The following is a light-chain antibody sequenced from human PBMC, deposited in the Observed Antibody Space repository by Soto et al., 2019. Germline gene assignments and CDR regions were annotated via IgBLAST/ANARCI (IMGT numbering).Light chain of an antibody. Sequence: EILMTQSPATLSVSPGDRATLSCRASQSVSNNLAWYQQRPGQAPRLLIYGASTRATGIPARFSGSGSGTEFTLTISSLQSEDFAVYYCQQRSNWLTFGGGTKVEIK. V-gene: IGKV3-15*01. J-gene: IGKJ4*01. CDR2: GAS. CDR3: QQRSNWLT. CDR1: QSVSNN.